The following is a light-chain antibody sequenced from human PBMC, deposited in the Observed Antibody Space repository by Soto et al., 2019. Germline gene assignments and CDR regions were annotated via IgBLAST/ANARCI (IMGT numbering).Light chain of an antibody. CDR1: QSVSSY. Sequence: EIVLTQSPGTLSLSPGERATLSCRASQSVSSYLAWYQQKPSQAPRLIIYDASTRATGISARFSGSGSGTDFTLTISSLEPEDFAMYYCQQRSNWPVTFGQGTKVDIK. V-gene: IGKV3-11*01. J-gene: IGKJ1*01. CDR2: DAS. CDR3: QQRSNWPVT.